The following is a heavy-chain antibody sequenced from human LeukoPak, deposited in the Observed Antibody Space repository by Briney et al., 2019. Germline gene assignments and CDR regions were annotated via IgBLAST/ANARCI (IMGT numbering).Heavy chain of an antibody. Sequence: ASVKVSCKASGYTFISYYMHWVRQAPGQGLEWMGIINPSGGSISYAQKFQGRVAMTRDTSTSTVYKELSSLRSEDTAVYYCARDLDYYGSGSYYSVTPWGQGTLVTVSS. J-gene: IGHJ5*02. CDR1: GYTFISYY. CDR3: ARDLDYYGSGSYYSVTP. CDR2: INPSGGSI. V-gene: IGHV1-46*01. D-gene: IGHD3-10*01.